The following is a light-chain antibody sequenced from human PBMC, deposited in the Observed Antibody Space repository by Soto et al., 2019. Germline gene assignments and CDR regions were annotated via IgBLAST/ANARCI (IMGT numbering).Light chain of an antibody. V-gene: IGKV3-20*01. CDR1: QSISSSY. CDR2: AAS. Sequence: EIVLTQSPGTLSLSPGERATLSCRASQSISSSYLAWYQQKPGQAPRLLIYAASSRATGIPDRFSGSWSGTDFPLTISRLEPEDFAVYYCQQYGSSSYTFGQGTQLEIK. J-gene: IGKJ2*01. CDR3: QQYGSSSYT.